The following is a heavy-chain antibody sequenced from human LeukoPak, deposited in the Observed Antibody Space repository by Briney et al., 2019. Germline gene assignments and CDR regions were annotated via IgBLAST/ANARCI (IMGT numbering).Heavy chain of an antibody. CDR2: ISAYNGNT. D-gene: IGHD3-22*01. J-gene: IGHJ3*02. CDR1: GYTFTSYG. CDR3: SRVGYYDSSGYYAFDI. V-gene: IGHV1-18*01. Sequence: ASVKVSCKASGYTFTSYGINWARQAPGQGLEWMGWISAYNGNTNYAQKLQGRVTMTTDTSTSTAYMELRSLRSDDTAVYYCSRVGYYDSSGYYAFDIWGQGTMVTVSS.